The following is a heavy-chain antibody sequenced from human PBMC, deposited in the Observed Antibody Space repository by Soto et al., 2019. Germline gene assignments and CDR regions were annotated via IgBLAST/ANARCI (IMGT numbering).Heavy chain of an antibody. CDR1: GYTLTDYF. CDR3: ARSSGSYSYYGLDV. CDR2: INPKSGDT. V-gene: IGHV1-2*02. D-gene: IGHD1-26*01. Sequence: GASVKVSCKASGYTLTDYFMHWVRQAPGQGFEWMGWINPKSGDTNHAQKFQGRVTMTRDTSSSTANMELSRLRSDDTAVYYCARSSGSYSYYGLDVWGQGTKVTVSS. J-gene: IGHJ6*02.